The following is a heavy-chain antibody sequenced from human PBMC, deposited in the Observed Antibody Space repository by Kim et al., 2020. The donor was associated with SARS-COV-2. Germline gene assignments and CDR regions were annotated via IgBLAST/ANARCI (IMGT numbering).Heavy chain of an antibody. J-gene: IGHJ3*02. V-gene: IGHV4-4*02. CDR3: ARIVYYDPGNAFDI. CDR1: GGSISSSNW. Sequence: SETLSLTCAVSGGSISSSNWWSWVRQPPGKGLEWIGEIYHSGSTNYNPSLKSRVTISVDKSKNQFSLKLSSVTAADTAVYYCARIVYYDPGNAFDIWGQGTMVTVSS. CDR2: IYHSGST. D-gene: IGHD3-16*01.